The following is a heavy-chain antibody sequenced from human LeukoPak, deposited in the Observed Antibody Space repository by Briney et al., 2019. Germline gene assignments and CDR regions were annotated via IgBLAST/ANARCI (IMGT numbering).Heavy chain of an antibody. Sequence: GGSLRLSCAASGFSFSDYYMSWIRQAPGKGLEWVSYISSSGSTIYYADSVKGRFTISRDNAKNSLYLQMNSLRAEDTAVYYCAGRPHYDILTRKPFPDYWGQGTLVTVSS. CDR2: ISSSGSTI. V-gene: IGHV3-11*01. CDR3: AGRPHYDILTRKPFPDY. J-gene: IGHJ4*02. CDR1: GFSFSDYY. D-gene: IGHD3-9*01.